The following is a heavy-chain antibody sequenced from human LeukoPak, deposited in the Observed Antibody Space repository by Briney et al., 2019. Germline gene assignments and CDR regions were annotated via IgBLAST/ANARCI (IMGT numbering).Heavy chain of an antibody. V-gene: IGHV4-39*07. D-gene: IGHD3-22*01. CDR2: IYYSGST. CDR1: GFTFSSYA. CDR3: ARATMIVVVMPFDY. J-gene: IGHJ4*02. Sequence: PGGSLRLSCAASGFTFSSYAMSWVRQVPGKGLEWIGSIYYSGSTYYNPSLKSRVTISVDTSKNQFSLKLSSVTAADTAVYYCARATMIVVVMPFDYWGQGTLVTVSS.